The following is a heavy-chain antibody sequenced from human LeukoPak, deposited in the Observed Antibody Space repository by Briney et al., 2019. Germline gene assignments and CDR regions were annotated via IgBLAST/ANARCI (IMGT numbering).Heavy chain of an antibody. J-gene: IGHJ4*02. V-gene: IGHV3-15*01. CDR1: RFTFSNAW. CDR3: AIDEPNYAPYDFDY. Sequence: GGPLRLSCAASRFTFSNAWMNWVRQAPGKGLEWVGRIKSKADGETTDYAAPVKGRFTISRDDSNNMVYLQMNSLKIKDTAVYYCAIDEPNYAPYDFDYWGQGTLVTVSS. CDR2: IKSKADGETT. D-gene: IGHD4/OR15-4a*01.